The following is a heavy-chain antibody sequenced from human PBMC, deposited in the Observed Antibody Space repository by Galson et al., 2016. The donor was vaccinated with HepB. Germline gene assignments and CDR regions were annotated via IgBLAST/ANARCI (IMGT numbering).Heavy chain of an antibody. CDR1: GFPFNSYA. J-gene: IGHJ4*02. CDR2: ISASGAGT. CDR3: ARSYSTAYYSAWDY. Sequence: SLRLSCAASGFPFNSYAMHWVRQAPGKGLEWVSGISASGAGTYYADSVKGRCTISRDNSKNTLHLQMNSLRVEDTAVYYCARSYSTAYYSAWDYWGQGTLVTGSS. V-gene: IGHV3-23*01. D-gene: IGHD1-26*01.